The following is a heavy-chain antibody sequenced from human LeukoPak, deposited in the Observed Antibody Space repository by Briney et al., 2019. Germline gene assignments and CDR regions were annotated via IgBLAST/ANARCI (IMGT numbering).Heavy chain of an antibody. J-gene: IGHJ3*02. V-gene: IGHV4-59*01. Sequence: NPSETLSLTCTVSGGSISSYYWSWIRQPPGKGLEWIGYIYYSGSTNYNPSLKSRVTISVDTSKNQFSLKLSSVTAADTAVYYCARVRRVYSYGYGAFDIWGQGTMVTVSS. CDR2: IYYSGST. CDR3: ARVRRVYSYGYGAFDI. D-gene: IGHD5-18*01. CDR1: GGSISSYY.